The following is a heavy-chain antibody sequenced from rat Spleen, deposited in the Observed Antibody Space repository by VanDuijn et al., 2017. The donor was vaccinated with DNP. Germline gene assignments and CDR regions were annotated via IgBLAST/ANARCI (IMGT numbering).Heavy chain of an antibody. CDR1: GFTFSDYY. D-gene: IGHD4-3*01. J-gene: IGHJ2*01. V-gene: IGHV5-22*01. CDR2: ISYDGGIT. Sequence: EVQLVESGGGLVQPGRSLKLSCAASGFTFSDYYMAWVRQAPTKGLEWVAYISYDGGITYYGDSVKGRFTISRDNAKSTLYLRMNSLRSEDMATYYCARGYDSGCCFDYWGQGVMVTVSS. CDR3: ARGYDSGCCFDY.